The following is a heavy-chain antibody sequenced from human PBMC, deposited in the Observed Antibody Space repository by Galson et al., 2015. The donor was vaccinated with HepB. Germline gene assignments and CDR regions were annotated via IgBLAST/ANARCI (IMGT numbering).Heavy chain of an antibody. CDR3: ARDSRATFGEPNWFDP. CDR1: GFTFSSYN. V-gene: IGHV3-48*03. D-gene: IGHD3-3*01. J-gene: IGHJ5*02. Sequence: SLRLSCAASGFTFSSYNMDWVRPAPGKGLDWISYISATGTTIEYADSVKGRFIISRDNAKNSLYLQVNSLRVEDTAVYYCARDSRATFGEPNWFDPWGQGTLVIVSS. CDR2: ISATGTTI.